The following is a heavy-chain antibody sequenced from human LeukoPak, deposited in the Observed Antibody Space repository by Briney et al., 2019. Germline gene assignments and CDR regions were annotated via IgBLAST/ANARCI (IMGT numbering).Heavy chain of an antibody. CDR3: ARGDSSSWIDF. CDR1: GFPFSSFW. Sequence: GGSLRLSCAASGFPFSSFWMSWVRQAPGKGLAWVANIKQDGGEAYLVDSVKGRFTISRDNAKSSLFLQMNSLRAEDTAVYYCARGDSSSWIDFWGQGTLVTVSS. V-gene: IGHV3-7*01. CDR2: IKQDGGEA. J-gene: IGHJ5*01. D-gene: IGHD6-13*01.